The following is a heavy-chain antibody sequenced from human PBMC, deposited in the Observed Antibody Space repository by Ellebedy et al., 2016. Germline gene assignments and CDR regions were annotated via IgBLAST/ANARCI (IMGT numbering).Heavy chain of an antibody. CDR3: AKESDYYDTSGYTEN. Sequence: GESLKISXAASGFAFSTYAMSWVRQTAGTGLEWVSAISADGLGTYYPDSFQGRFTVSRDNSKNTLYLQMNRLRVDDTAVYYCAKESDYYDTSGYTENWGLGTLVTVSS. V-gene: IGHV3-23*01. CDR2: ISADGLGT. D-gene: IGHD3-22*01. J-gene: IGHJ4*02. CDR1: GFAFSTYA.